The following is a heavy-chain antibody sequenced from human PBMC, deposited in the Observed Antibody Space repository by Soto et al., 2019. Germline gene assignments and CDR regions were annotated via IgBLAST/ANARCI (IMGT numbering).Heavy chain of an antibody. D-gene: IGHD2-21*02. CDR1: GGSISSYY. J-gene: IGHJ4*02. Sequence: SETLSLTCTVSGGSISSYYWSWIRQPPGKGLEWIGYIYYSGSTNYNPSLKSRVTISVDTSKNQFSLKLSSVTAADTAVYYCARDEGDDYYYWGQGTLVTVSS. CDR2: IYYSGST. CDR3: ARDEGDDYYY. V-gene: IGHV4-59*01.